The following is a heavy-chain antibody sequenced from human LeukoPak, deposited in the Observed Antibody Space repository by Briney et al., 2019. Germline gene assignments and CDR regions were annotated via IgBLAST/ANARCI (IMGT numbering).Heavy chain of an antibody. CDR1: GFTFSSYA. CDR3: ARDGFNWGTMVRGVITSFDY. Sequence: PGRSLRLSCAASGFTFSSYAMHWVRQAPGKGLEWVAVISYDGSNKYYADSVKGRFTISRDNSKNTLYLQMNSLRAEDTAVYYCARDGFNWGTMVRGVITSFDYWGQGTLVTVSS. CDR2: ISYDGSNK. D-gene: IGHD3-10*01. J-gene: IGHJ4*02. V-gene: IGHV3-30-3*01.